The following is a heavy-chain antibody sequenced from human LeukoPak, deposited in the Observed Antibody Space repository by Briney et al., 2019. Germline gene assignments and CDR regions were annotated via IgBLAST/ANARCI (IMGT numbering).Heavy chain of an antibody. Sequence: GGSLRLSCSASGFTFSSYAMHWVRQAPGKGLEYVSAISSNGGSTYYADSVKGRFTISRDNSKNTLYLQKSSLRAEDTAVYYCVEGSNLRYFDWLNDYWGQGTLVTVSS. V-gene: IGHV3-64D*09. CDR3: VEGSNLRYFDWLNDY. J-gene: IGHJ4*02. D-gene: IGHD3-9*01. CDR1: GFTFSSYA. CDR2: ISSNGGST.